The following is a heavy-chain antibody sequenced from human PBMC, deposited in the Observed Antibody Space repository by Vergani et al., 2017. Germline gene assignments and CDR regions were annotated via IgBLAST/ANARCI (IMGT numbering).Heavy chain of an antibody. CDR3: AREVLGSRGAFDI. D-gene: IGHD3-16*01. Sequence: QVQLVESGGGVVQPGRSLRLSCAASGFTFSSYAMHWVRQAPGKGLEWVAVISYDGSNKYYADSVKGRFTISRDNSKNTLYLQMNSLRAEDTAVYYCAREVLGSRGAFDIWGQGTMVTVSS. CDR1: GFTFSSYA. J-gene: IGHJ3*02. CDR2: ISYDGSNK. V-gene: IGHV3-30*07.